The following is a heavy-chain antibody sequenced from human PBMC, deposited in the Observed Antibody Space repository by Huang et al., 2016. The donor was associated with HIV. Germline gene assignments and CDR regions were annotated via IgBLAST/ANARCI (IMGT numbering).Heavy chain of an antibody. CDR3: ATVDYYDTSGPQRGYFDN. D-gene: IGHD3-22*01. V-gene: IGHV1-69*01. J-gene: IGHJ4*02. CDR2: RIPTLGTA. CDR1: GGSVRNFA. Sequence: QVQLVQSGAEVKKPGSSVKVSCKACGGSVRNFAIGWVRQAPGQGLEWVGGRIPTLGTANYAQKFRGRVTIIADESTSTAYMELSSLRSEDTAVYYCATVDYYDTSGPQRGYFDNWGQGTLVTVSS.